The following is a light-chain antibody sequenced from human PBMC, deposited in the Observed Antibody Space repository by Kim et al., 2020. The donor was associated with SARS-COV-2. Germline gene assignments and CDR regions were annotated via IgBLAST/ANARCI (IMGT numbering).Light chain of an antibody. CDR1: SPNIGSNY. J-gene: IGLJ3*02. CDR3: AAWDDSLSGLWV. CDR2: RNN. V-gene: IGLV1-47*01. Sequence: QRVTIACSGSSPNIGSNYVYWYQQLPGTAPKLLIYRNNQRPSGVPDRFSGSKSGTSASLAISGLRSEDEADYYCAAWDDSLSGLWVFGGGTQLTVL.